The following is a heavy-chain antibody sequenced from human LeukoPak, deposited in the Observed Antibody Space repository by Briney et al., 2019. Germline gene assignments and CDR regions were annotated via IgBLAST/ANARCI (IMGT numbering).Heavy chain of an antibody. J-gene: IGHJ1*01. CDR2: INPSGGST. Sequence: ASVKVSCKASGYTFTSYYMHWVRQAPGQGLEWMGIINPSGGSTSYAQKFQGRVTMTRDTSTSTVYMELSSLRSEDTAVYYCAIGPIVVVPAANEYFQHWGQGTLVTVSS. V-gene: IGHV1-46*01. CDR3: AIGPIVVVPAANEYFQH. CDR1: GYTFTSYY. D-gene: IGHD2-2*01.